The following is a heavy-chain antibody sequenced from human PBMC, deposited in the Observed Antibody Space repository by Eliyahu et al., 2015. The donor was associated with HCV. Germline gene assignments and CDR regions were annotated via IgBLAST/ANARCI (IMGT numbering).Heavy chain of an antibody. CDR2: IHYSGST. Sequence: QVQLQESGPGLLKPSETLSLTCTVSGGSIXTYYWSWIRKPPGKGLEWIGYIHYSGSTNYNPSLKSRITISLDTSKNQFSLKLTSVTAADTAVYFCASGGGGIAVAGTGGWFDPWGQGTLVTVSS. CDR3: ASGGGGIAVAGTGGWFDP. CDR1: GGSIXTYY. D-gene: IGHD6-19*01. V-gene: IGHV4-59*01. J-gene: IGHJ5*02.